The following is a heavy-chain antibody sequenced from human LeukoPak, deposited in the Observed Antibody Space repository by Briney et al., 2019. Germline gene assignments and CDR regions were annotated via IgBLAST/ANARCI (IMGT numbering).Heavy chain of an antibody. J-gene: IGHJ4*02. CDR3: AKVDIPMGRLINS. D-gene: IGHD5-18*01. Sequence: GGSLRLPCAASGFTFSSYAMSWVRQAPGKGLEWVSRISDSGAATYYADSVKGRFTISRDNSKNTLYLHMNSLRADDTAVYYCAKVDIPMGRLINSWGQGTLVSVSS. CDR2: ISDSGAAT. V-gene: IGHV3-23*01. CDR1: GFTFSSYA.